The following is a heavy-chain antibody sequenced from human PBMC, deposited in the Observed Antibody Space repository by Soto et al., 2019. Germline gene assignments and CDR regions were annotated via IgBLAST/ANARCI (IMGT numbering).Heavy chain of an antibody. V-gene: IGHV5-51*01. Sequence: GESLKISCMGSGYKVSTWHNFTSYWIAWVRQMPGEGLEWMGIIYPGDSDTRYSPSFQGQVTISADKSINSVYLQWSSLKASDTATYYCARTGDKDAFDIWGQGTMVTVSS. D-gene: IGHD1-26*01. CDR1: GYKVSTWHNFTSYW. CDR2: IYPGDSDT. J-gene: IGHJ3*02. CDR3: ARTGDKDAFDI.